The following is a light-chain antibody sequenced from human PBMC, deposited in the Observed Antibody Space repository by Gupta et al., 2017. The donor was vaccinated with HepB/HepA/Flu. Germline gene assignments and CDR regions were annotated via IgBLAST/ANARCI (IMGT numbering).Light chain of an antibody. CDR1: QSVGSS. Sequence: EIVLTQSPATLSLSPGERATLSCRASQSVGSSLAWYQQKPGQSPRLLIYNTSNRATGIPARFSGSWSGTDFTLTISSLEPEDFAVYYCQQRRSWPVSFGGGTKVEIK. J-gene: IGKJ4*01. V-gene: IGKV3-11*01. CDR2: NTS. CDR3: QQRRSWPVS.